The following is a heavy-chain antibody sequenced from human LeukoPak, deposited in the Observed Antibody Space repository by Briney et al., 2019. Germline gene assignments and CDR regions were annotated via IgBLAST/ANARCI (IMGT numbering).Heavy chain of an antibody. J-gene: IGHJ5*02. CDR2: IYTSGST. CDR1: GGSISSYY. V-gene: IGHV4-4*07. CDR3: AREGVRGWEYYGSGSSWFDP. D-gene: IGHD3-10*01. Sequence: PSETLSLTCTVSGGSISSYYWSWIRQPAGKGLEWIGRIYTSGSTNYNPSLKSRVTMSVDTSKNQFSLTLSSVTAADTAVYYCAREGVRGWEYYGSGSSWFDPWGQGTLVTVSS.